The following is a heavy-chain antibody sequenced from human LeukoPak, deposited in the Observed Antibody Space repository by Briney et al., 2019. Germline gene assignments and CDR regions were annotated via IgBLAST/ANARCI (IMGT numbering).Heavy chain of an antibody. J-gene: IGHJ4*02. Sequence: GASVKVSCKASGYTFTSYGISWVRQAPGQGLEWMGWISAYNGNTNYAQKLQGRVTMTTDTSTSTAYMELRSLRSDDTAVYYCARYLQYYYGSGSYYNLDYWGQGALVTVSS. CDR3: ARYLQYYYGSGSYYNLDY. D-gene: IGHD3-10*01. V-gene: IGHV1-18*01. CDR2: ISAYNGNT. CDR1: GYTFTSYG.